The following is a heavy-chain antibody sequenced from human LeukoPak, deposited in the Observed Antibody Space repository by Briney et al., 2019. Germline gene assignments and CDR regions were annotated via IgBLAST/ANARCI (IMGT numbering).Heavy chain of an antibody. V-gene: IGHV1-69*04. CDR2: IIPILGIA. Sequence: SVKVSCKASGGTFSSYAISWVRQAPGQGLEWMGRIIPILGIANYAQKFQGRVTITADKSTSTAYMELSSLRSEDTAVYYCARHRYSGSYGPFDYWGQGTLVTVSS. CDR1: GGTFSSYA. D-gene: IGHD1-26*01. J-gene: IGHJ4*02. CDR3: ARHRYSGSYGPFDY.